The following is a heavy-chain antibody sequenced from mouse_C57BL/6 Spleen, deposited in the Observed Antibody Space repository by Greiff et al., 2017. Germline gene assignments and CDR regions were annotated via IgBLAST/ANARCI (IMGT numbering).Heavy chain of an antibody. V-gene: IGHV5-9*01. CDR2: ISGGGGNT. D-gene: IGHD1-1*01. Sequence: EVQLVESGGGLVKPGGSLKLSCAASGFTFSSYTMSWVRQTPEKRLEWVATISGGGGNTYYPDSVKGRFTISRDNAKNTLYLQMSSLRSEDTALYYCARLHYYGSSYGYFDVWGTGTTVTVSS. J-gene: IGHJ1*03. CDR1: GFTFSSYT. CDR3: ARLHYYGSSYGYFDV.